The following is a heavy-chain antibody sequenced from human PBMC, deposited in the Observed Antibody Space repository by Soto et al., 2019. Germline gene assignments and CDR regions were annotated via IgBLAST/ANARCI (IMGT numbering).Heavy chain of an antibody. CDR1: GFTFSYYW. D-gene: IGHD3-22*01. J-gene: IGHJ5*02. Sequence: GGSLRLSCAASGFTFSYYWMHWVRQAPGMGLVWVSRIHSDGSSTTYADSVKGRFTISRDNARNTLYLQMNSLRAEDTAVYYCARGADYDSSGIRLNWFDPWGQGTLVTAPQ. V-gene: IGHV3-74*01. CDR2: IHSDGSST. CDR3: ARGADYDSSGIRLNWFDP.